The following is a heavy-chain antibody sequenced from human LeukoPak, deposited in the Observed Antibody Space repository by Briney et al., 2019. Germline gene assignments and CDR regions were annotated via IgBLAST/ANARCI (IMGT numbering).Heavy chain of an antibody. CDR2: ISSSSSYI. J-gene: IGHJ4*02. D-gene: IGHD6-13*01. CDR3: ARDRTQSYSSSWFFDY. CDR1: GFIFGDYA. Sequence: GGSLRLSCTASGFIFGDYAMNWVRQAPGKGLEWVSSISSSSSYIYYADSVKGRFTISRDNAKNSLYLQMNSLRAEDTAVYYCARDRTQSYSSSWFFDYWGQGTLVTVSS. V-gene: IGHV3-21*01.